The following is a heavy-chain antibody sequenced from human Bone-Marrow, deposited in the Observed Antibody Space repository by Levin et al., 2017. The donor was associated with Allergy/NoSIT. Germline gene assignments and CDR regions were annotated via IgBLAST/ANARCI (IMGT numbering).Heavy chain of an antibody. Sequence: KYGESLKISCQGSGYTFTNYWIAWVRQLPGKGLEWMGIMNPGDSEIRYSPSFQGHVSISLDKSISTAYLQWSTLKASDTAKYYCARRGYDMLTGHSRVLGYYYYMDVWGKGTTVTVSS. D-gene: IGHD3-9*01. CDR3: ARRGYDMLTGHSRVLGYYYYMDV. J-gene: IGHJ6*03. V-gene: IGHV5-51*01. CDR1: GYTFTNYW. CDR2: MNPGDSEI.